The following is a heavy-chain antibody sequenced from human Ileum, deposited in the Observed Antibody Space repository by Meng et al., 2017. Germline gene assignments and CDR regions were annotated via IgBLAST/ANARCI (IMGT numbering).Heavy chain of an antibody. CDR2: IDHSGGT. Sequence: QVQLQPGGAGLLTPSETLSLTCGVYGGSFSGYYWSWIRQTPGKGLEWIGEIDHSGGTNYNPSLKNRVTISVDTSNNRYSLKLSSVKAADTALYFCARRVGATPYAYNWLDPWGQGTLVTVSS. J-gene: IGHJ5*02. V-gene: IGHV4-34*01. CDR1: GGSFSGYY. D-gene: IGHD1-26*01. CDR3: ARRVGATPYAYNWLDP.